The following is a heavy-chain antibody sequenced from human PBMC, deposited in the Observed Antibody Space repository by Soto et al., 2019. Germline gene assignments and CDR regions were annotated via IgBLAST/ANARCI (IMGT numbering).Heavy chain of an antibody. CDR3: AREGSGYWYFDL. D-gene: IGHD3-10*01. CDR1: GFTFSSYG. V-gene: IGHV3-33*01. CDR2: IWYDGSNK. J-gene: IGHJ2*01. Sequence: QVQLVESGGGVVQPGRSLRLSCAASGFTFSSYGMHWVRQAPAKGLEWVAVIWYDGSNKYYADSVKGRFTISRDNSKTTLYLQMNSLRAEDTAVYYCAREGSGYWYFDLWGRGTLVTVSS.